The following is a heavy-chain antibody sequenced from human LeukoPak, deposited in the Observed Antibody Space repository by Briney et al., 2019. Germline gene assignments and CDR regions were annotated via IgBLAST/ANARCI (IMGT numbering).Heavy chain of an antibody. CDR3: ARRDSGSYSYFDY. Sequence: SETLSLTCTVSGGSISCYYWSWIRQPPGKGLEWIGYIYTSGTANYNPSLKSRVTISVDTSKNQFSLRLSSVTAADTAVYYCARRDSGSYSYFDYWGQGTLVTVSS. CDR1: GGSISCYY. V-gene: IGHV4-4*09. J-gene: IGHJ4*02. D-gene: IGHD1-26*01. CDR2: IYTSGTA.